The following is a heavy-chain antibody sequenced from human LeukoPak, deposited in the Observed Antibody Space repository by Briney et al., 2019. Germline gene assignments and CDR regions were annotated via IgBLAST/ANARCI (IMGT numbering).Heavy chain of an antibody. CDR3: AKGGGYEAQYYYYYLDV. CDR2: IRYDGSNK. D-gene: IGHD5-12*01. CDR1: GFTFSSYG. Sequence: GGSLRLSCAASGFTFSSYGMHWVRQAPGKGLEWVAFIRYDGSNKYYADSVKGRFTISRDNSKNTLYLQMKSLRAEDTAVYYCAKGGGYEAQYYYYYLDVWGKGTTVTFSS. V-gene: IGHV3-30*02. J-gene: IGHJ6*03.